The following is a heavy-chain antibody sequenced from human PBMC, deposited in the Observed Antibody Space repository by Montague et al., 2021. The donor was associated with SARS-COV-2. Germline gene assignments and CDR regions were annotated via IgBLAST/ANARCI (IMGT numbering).Heavy chain of an antibody. V-gene: IGHV3-30-3*01. CDR1: GFIFSSYV. J-gene: IGHJ6*02. Sequence: SRRLSCAASGFIFSSYVMHWVRQAPGKGLEWVAVISYDGSNKYYADSVKGRFTISRDNSKNTLYLQMNSLRAEDTAVYYCARDRAGYDILTGLWSVDYYYYGMDVWGQGTTVTVSS. D-gene: IGHD3-9*01. CDR3: ARDRAGYDILTGLWSVDYYYYGMDV. CDR2: ISYDGSNK.